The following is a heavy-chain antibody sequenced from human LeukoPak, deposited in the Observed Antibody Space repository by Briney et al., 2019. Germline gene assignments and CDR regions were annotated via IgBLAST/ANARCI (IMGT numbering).Heavy chain of an antibody. CDR1: GFTFSSYP. J-gene: IGHJ6*02. D-gene: IGHD6-13*01. Sequence: PGGSLRLSCAASGFTFSSYPLHWVRQAPGRGLEWVTLISYDGSKIYYADSVKGRFTISRDNSKNTLYLQMNSLRAEDTAVYYCAKESSGIAAAAANYYYYGMDVWGQGTTVTVSS. CDR3: AKESSGIAAAAANYYYYGMDV. CDR2: ISYDGSKI. V-gene: IGHV3-30-3*01.